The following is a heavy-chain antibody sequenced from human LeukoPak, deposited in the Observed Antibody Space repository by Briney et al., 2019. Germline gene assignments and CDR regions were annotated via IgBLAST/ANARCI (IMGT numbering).Heavy chain of an antibody. D-gene: IGHD5-24*01. J-gene: IGHJ4*02. CDR1: GFTVSSNN. CDR3: ARDYSYNDKDFSGY. CDR2: IYSGGST. V-gene: IGHV3-66*02. Sequence: GGSLRLSCAASGFTVSSNNMSWVRQAPGKGLEWVSVIYSGGSTYYADSVKGRFTISRDNSKNTLYLQMNSLRAEDTAVYYCARDYSYNDKDFSGYWGQGTLVTVSS.